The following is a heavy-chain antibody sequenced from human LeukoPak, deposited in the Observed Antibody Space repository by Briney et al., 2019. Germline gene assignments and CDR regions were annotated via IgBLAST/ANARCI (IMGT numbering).Heavy chain of an antibody. J-gene: IGHJ4*02. CDR3: AGGRTDIVVVPATLRNYYFDY. V-gene: IGHV1-69*06. D-gene: IGHD2-2*01. Sequence: GASVKLCCKAAGATFSSYDTSWVRQAPGQGLEWMGGIMPMFGKANYEQKFQGRVTTTADKATSTAYMELSSLRSEDTAVYYCAGGRTDIVVVPATLRNYYFDYWGQGTLVTVSS. CDR2: IMPMFGKA. CDR1: GATFSSYD.